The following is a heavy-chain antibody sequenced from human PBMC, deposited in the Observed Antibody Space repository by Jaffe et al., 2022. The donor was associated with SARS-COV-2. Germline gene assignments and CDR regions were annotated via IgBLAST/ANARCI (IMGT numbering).Heavy chain of an antibody. CDR2: IYSGGST. CDR3: ARDQASGRDYGDYGGFVSYYGMDV. D-gene: IGHD4-17*01. V-gene: IGHV3-66*02. CDR1: GFTVSSNY. Sequence: EVQLVESGGGLVQPGGSLRLSCAASGFTVSSNYMSWVRQAPGKGLEWVSVIYSGGSTYYADSVKGRFTISRDNSKNTLYLQMNSLRAEDTAVYYCARDQASGRDYGDYGGFVSYYGMDVWGQGTTVTVSS. J-gene: IGHJ6*02.